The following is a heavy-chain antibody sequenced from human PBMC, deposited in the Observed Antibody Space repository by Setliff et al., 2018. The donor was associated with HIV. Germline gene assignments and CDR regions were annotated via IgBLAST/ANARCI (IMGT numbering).Heavy chain of an antibody. CDR3: ARIVRWELVATSTFFYYYMDV. J-gene: IGHJ6*03. CDR2: IYYSGST. D-gene: IGHD1-26*01. CDR1: DGSISSYY. V-gene: IGHV4-59*08. Sequence: PSETLSLTCTVSDGSISSYYWSWIRQPPGKGLEWIGYIYYSGSTYYNPSLQSRVATSVDTSKNQFSLKLSSVTAADTAVYYCARIVRWELVATSTFFYYYMDVWGKGTKVTVSS.